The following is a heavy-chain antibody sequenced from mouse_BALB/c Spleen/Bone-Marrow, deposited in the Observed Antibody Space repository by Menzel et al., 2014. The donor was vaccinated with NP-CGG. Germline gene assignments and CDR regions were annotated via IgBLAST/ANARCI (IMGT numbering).Heavy chain of an antibody. CDR1: GYAFTNYN. D-gene: IGHD1-1*01. Sequence: VQLQQSGPELVKPGASVKVSCKASGYAFTNYNMYWVKQSHGKSLEWIGYNDPYSGGTNYNQKLKGKATLTVDKSSSTAYMHLNSLTSEDSAVYYCARLGTTAVPDYWGQGTTLTVSS. V-gene: IGHV1S135*01. CDR3: ARLGTTAVPDY. J-gene: IGHJ2*01. CDR2: NDPYSGGT.